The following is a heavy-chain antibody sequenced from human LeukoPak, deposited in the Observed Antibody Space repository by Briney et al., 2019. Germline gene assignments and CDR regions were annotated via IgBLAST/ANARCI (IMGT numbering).Heavy chain of an antibody. D-gene: IGHD3-10*01. CDR2: IYTSGST. Sequence: SQTLSLTCTVSGGSISSGSYYWSWIRQPAGKGLEWIGRIYTSGSTNYNPSLKSRVTMSVDTSKNQFSLKLSSVTAADTAVYYCARGGDGFVDYWGQGTLVTVSS. CDR1: GGSISSGSYY. J-gene: IGHJ4*02. CDR3: ARGGDGFVDY. V-gene: IGHV4-61*02.